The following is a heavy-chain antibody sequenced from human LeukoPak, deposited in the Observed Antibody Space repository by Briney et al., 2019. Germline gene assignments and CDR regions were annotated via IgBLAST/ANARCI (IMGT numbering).Heavy chain of an antibody. J-gene: IGHJ6*02. D-gene: IGHD2-8*01. Sequence: GESLKISCQVSGYRFTTYWVGWVRQMPGKGLEWMGIIFPGDSDTRYSPSFQGQVTISADKSISTAYLQWSSLKASDTAMYYCARRQASCSNGVCYTLYDMDVWGQGTTVTVSS. V-gene: IGHV5-51*01. CDR1: GYRFTTYW. CDR3: ARRQASCSNGVCYTLYDMDV. CDR2: IFPGDSDT.